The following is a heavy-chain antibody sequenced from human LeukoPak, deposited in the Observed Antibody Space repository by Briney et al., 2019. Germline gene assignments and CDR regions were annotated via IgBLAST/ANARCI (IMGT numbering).Heavy chain of an antibody. CDR2: IYYSGST. V-gene: IGHV4-59*01. D-gene: IGHD3-22*01. CDR1: GGSISSYY. J-gene: IGHJ4*02. CDR3: ARGRYYYDSSGYYYGFDY. Sequence: SETLSLTCTVSGGSISSYYWSWIRQPPGKGLEWIGYIYYSGSTNYNPSLKSRVTISVGTSKNQFSLKLSSVTAADTAVYYCARGRYYYDSSGYYYGFDYWGQGTLVTVSS.